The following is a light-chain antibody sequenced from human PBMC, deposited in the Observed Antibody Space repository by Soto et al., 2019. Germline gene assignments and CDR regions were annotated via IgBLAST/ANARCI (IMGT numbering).Light chain of an antibody. CDR2: GAS. J-gene: IGKJ4*01. CDR3: QQRSNWLT. CDR1: QSVSSD. Sequence: EIVMTQSPATLSPSPGERATLSCRASQSVSSDLAWYQQVPGEAPRLLIYGASSRATGIPDRFSGSGSGTDFTLTISSLEPEDFAVYYCQQRSNWLTFGGGTKVDIK. V-gene: IGKV3-11*01.